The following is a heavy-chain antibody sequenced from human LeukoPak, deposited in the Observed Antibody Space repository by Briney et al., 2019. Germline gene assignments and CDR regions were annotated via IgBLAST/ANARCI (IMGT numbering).Heavy chain of an antibody. CDR2: INHSGST. D-gene: IGHD3-10*01. CDR3: ARVSGSGSYYSYFDY. V-gene: IGHV4-34*01. Sequence: NPSETLSLTCAVYGGSFSGYYWSWIRQPPGKGLEWIGEINHSGSTNYNPSLKSRVTISVDTSKNQFSLKLSSVTAADTAVYYCARVSGSGSYYSYFDYWGQGTLVTVSS. CDR1: GGSFSGYY. J-gene: IGHJ4*02.